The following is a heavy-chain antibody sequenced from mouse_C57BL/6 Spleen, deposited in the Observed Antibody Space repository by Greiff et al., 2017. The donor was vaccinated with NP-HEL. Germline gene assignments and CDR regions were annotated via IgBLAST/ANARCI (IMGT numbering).Heavy chain of an antibody. Sequence: VQLQQSGAELARPGASVKMSCKASGYTFTSYTMHWVKQRPGQGLEWIGYINPSSGYTKYNQKFKDKATLTADKSSSTAYMQLSSLTSEDSAVYYCARSGNWDFYFDYWGQGTTLTVSS. CDR3: ARSGNWDFYFDY. CDR2: INPSSGYT. V-gene: IGHV1-4*01. J-gene: IGHJ2*01. CDR1: GYTFTSYT. D-gene: IGHD4-1*01.